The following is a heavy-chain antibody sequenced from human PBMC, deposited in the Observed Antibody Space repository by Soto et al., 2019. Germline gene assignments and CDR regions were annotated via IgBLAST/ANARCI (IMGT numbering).Heavy chain of an antibody. D-gene: IGHD2-2*01. CDR1: GYTFTSYG. Sequence: ASVKVSCKASGYTFTSYGISWVRQAPGQGLEGMGWISAYNGNTNYAQKLQGRVTMTTDTSTSTAYMELRSLRSDDTAVYYCASSPRAYCSSTSCYPLHWGQGTLVTVSS. CDR3: ASSPRAYCSSTSCYPLH. J-gene: IGHJ4*02. V-gene: IGHV1-18*01. CDR2: ISAYNGNT.